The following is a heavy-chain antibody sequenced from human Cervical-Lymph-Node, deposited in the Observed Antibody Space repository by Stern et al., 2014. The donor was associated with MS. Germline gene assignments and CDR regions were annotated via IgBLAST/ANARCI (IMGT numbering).Heavy chain of an antibody. J-gene: IGHJ6*02. D-gene: IGHD1-26*01. V-gene: IGHV1-69*01. CDR3: ARGELKEGLVRGMDV. Sequence: VQLVESGAEVKKPGSSVKVSCKASGGTFGSYAISWVRQAHGHGLEWMGGINPIFGTDNLGKKFQGRVTITADESTSTAYMELSSLRSEDTAVYYCARGELKEGLVRGMDVWGQGTTVTVSS. CDR2: INPIFGTD. CDR1: GGTFGSYA.